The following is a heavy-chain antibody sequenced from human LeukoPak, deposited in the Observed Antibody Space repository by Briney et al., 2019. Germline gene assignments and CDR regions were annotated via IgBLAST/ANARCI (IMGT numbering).Heavy chain of an antibody. CDR3: ARVQYSSSSCLDY. CDR1: GGSISSSSYY. Sequence: SETLSLTCTVSGGSISSSSYYWGWIRQPPGKGLEWIGSIYYSGSTYYNPSLKSRVTISVDTSKNQFSLKLSSVTAADTAVYYCARVQYSSSSCLDYWGQGTLVTVSS. D-gene: IGHD6-6*01. J-gene: IGHJ4*02. CDR2: IYYSGST. V-gene: IGHV4-39*01.